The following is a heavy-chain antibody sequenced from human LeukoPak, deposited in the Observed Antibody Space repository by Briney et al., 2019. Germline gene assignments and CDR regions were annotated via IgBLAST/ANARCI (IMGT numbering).Heavy chain of an antibody. CDR1: GFTFSGYA. Sequence: GGSLRLSCAASGFTFSGYAMHWVRQAPGKGLEWVAVISFDGTNKYYADSVKGRFTVSRDNSKNTLYLQMNTLRAGDTAVYYCARGYCSGGSCYRNDYWGQGTLVTVSS. CDR2: ISFDGTNK. V-gene: IGHV3-30*04. J-gene: IGHJ4*02. CDR3: ARGYCSGGSCYRNDY. D-gene: IGHD2-15*01.